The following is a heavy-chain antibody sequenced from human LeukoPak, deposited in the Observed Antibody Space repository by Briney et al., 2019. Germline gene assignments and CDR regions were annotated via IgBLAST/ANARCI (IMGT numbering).Heavy chain of an antibody. J-gene: IGHJ5*02. D-gene: IGHD3-22*01. CDR3: AKGLEDIHDNTGHYSNWFDR. CDR2: ISGSGGNT. V-gene: IGHV3-23*01. Sequence: GGSLRPSCAASGFTLSSNGMTWVRQAPGKGREGVSGISGSGGNTYSADSAKGRSTIARENSKNTLYLQMHSLRAEDTAVYYSAKGLEDIHDNTGHYSNWFDRWGQGTLVTVSS. CDR1: GFTLSSNG.